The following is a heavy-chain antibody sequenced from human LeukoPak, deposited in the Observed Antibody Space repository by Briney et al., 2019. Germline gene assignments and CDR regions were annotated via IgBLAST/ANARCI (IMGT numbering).Heavy chain of an antibody. CDR3: ARDVSVTIFGVVITYYFDY. Sequence: GGSLRLSCAASGFTFSSYWMSWVRQAPGKGLEWVANIKQDGSEKYYVDSVKGRFTISRDNAKNSLYLQMNSLRAEDTAVYYCARDVSVTIFGVVITYYFDYWGQGTLVTVSS. CDR1: GFTFSSYW. V-gene: IGHV3-7*03. D-gene: IGHD3-3*01. J-gene: IGHJ4*02. CDR2: IKQDGSEK.